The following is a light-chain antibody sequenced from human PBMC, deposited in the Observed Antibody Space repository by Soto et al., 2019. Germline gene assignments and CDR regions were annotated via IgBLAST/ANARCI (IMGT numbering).Light chain of an antibody. CDR1: SSNIGSNT. V-gene: IGLV1-44*01. CDR2: SNN. Sequence: QSVLTQPPSASGTPGQRVTISCSGSSSNIGSNTVNWYQQLPGTAPKLLIYSNNQRPSGVPDRFSGSKSGTSASLAISGLQSEDEGDHHCAAWDDCLNGYVFGTGTKVTVL. CDR3: AAWDDCLNGYV. J-gene: IGLJ1*01.